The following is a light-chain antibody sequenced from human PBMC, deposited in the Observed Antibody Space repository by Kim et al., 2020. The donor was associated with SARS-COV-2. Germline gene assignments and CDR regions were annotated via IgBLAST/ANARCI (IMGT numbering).Light chain of an antibody. CDR1: HSVDIN. V-gene: IGKV3-11*01. J-gene: IGKJ4*01. CDR2: DAA. CDR3: QQRTGWPPALT. Sequence: PGEGASLSCRASHSVDINLALYQQTPGQPPRLLIYDAAIRATGVPPRFSGSGSGTDFTLTISSLEAEDFAVYYCQQRTGWPPALTFGGGTKVDIK.